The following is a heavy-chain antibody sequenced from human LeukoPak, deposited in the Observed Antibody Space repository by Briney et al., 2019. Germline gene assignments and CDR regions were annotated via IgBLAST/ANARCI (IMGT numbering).Heavy chain of an antibody. CDR2: INHSGST. Sequence: PSETLSLTCAVYGDSFNDYYWSWIRQPPGKGLEWIGEINHSGSTNYNSSLKSRVTISVDTSKNQFSLKLRSVTAADTATYYCARFSHHYNYVWGSFRYDYWGQGTLVTVSS. J-gene: IGHJ4*02. CDR1: GDSFNDYY. CDR3: ARFSHHYNYVWGSFRYDY. V-gene: IGHV4-34*01. D-gene: IGHD3-16*02.